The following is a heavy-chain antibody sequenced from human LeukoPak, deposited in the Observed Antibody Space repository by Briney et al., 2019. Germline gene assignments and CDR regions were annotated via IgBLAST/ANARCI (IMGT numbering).Heavy chain of an antibody. CDR3: ARASETAMVTL. CDR1: GGSISSGSYY. J-gene: IGHJ4*02. CDR2: IYTSGST. V-gene: IGHV4-61*02. Sequence: SQTLSPTCTVSGGSISSGSYYWSWIRQPAGKGLEWIGRIYTSGSTNYNPSLKSRVTMLLDTSKNHISLKLTSVTAADTAIYFCARASETAMVTLWGQGTLVTVSS. D-gene: IGHD5-18*01.